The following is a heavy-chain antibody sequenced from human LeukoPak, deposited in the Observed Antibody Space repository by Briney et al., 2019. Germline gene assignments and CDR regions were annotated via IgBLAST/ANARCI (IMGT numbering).Heavy chain of an antibody. J-gene: IGHJ1*01. V-gene: IGHV3-23*01. CDR2: ISGSGGST. CDR3: ARGAAAGPEYFQH. D-gene: IGHD6-13*01. Sequence: PGGSLRLSCAASGLTFSSYAVSWVRQAPGKGLEWVSVISGSGGSTYYADSVKGRFTISRDNSKNTLYLQMNSLRAEDTAVYYCARGAAAGPEYFQHWGQGTLVTVSS. CDR1: GLTFSSYA.